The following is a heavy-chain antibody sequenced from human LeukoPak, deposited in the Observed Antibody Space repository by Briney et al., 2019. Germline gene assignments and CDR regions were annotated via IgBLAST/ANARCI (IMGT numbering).Heavy chain of an antibody. CDR3: ARDETYDYESNGYLDF. CDR2: IRHDGSET. CDR1: GFTFSSYW. V-gene: IGHV3-7*01. D-gene: IGHD3-22*01. J-gene: IGHJ4*02. Sequence: GGSLRLSCAASGFTFSSYWMHWVRQAPGKGLEWVANIRHDGSETYYVDSLRGRFTISRDNAKNLVYLQMSSLRAEDTAIYYCARDETYDYESNGYLDFWGQGTVVTVSS.